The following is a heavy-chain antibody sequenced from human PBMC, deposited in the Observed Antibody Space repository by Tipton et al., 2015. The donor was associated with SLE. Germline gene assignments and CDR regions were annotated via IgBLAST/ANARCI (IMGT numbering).Heavy chain of an antibody. J-gene: IGHJ3*02. CDR3: ARGAKGAFDI. V-gene: IGHV4-34*01. CDR2: INHSGST. CDR1: GGSFSGYY. Sequence: SLTCAVYGGSFSGYYWSWIRQPPGKGLEWIGEINHSGSTNYNPSLKSRVTISVDTSKNQFSLKLSSVTAADTAVYYCARGAKGAFDIWGQGTMVTVSS.